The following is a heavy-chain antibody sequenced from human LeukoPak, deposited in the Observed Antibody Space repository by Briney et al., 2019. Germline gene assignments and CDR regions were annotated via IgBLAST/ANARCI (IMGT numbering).Heavy chain of an antibody. CDR2: IYYSGST. D-gene: IGHD3-10*01. V-gene: IGHV4-59*01. CDR1: GGSISSYY. CDR3: ANSPPYGSGSAIDY. Sequence: SETLSLTCTVSGGSISSYYWSWIRQPPGKGLEWIGYIYYSGSTNYNPSLKSRVTISVDTSKNQFSLKLSSVTAADTAVYYCANSPPYGSGSAIDYWGQGTLVTVSS. J-gene: IGHJ4*02.